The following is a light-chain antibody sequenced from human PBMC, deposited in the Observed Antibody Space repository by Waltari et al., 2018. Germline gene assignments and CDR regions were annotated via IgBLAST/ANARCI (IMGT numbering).Light chain of an antibody. Sequence: DIVMTQSPLSLPVTPGEPASISCRSSQSLLHSNGRNYLDWFLQKPGQSPQPLIYLGSTRDSGVPDRFSGSGSGTDFTLKISRVEAEDVGVYYCMQALQNPLTFGGGTKVEIK. CDR3: MQALQNPLT. J-gene: IGKJ4*01. V-gene: IGKV2-28*01. CDR2: LGS. CDR1: QSLLHSNGRNY.